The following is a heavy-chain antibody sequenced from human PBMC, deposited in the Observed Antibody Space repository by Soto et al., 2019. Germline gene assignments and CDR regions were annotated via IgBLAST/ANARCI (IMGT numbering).Heavy chain of an antibody. V-gene: IGHV3-33*08. Sequence: QVQLVESGGGVVQPGGSLRLSCTTSGFTFNTYGMHWVRQAPGKGLECVAIIWYDGSNKYYADSVKGRFTISRDNSKNTLYLQMSSLRAEDTALYYCARADCTGAYCYSWPFNYGVDVWGQGTTVTVSS. CDR2: IWYDGSNK. CDR1: GFTFNTYG. D-gene: IGHD2-15*01. CDR3: ARADCTGAYCYSWPFNYGVDV. J-gene: IGHJ6*02.